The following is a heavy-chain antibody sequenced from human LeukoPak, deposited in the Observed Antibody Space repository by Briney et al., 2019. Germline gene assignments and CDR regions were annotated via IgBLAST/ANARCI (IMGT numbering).Heavy chain of an antibody. CDR2: ISSSSSYK. V-gene: IGHV3-21*01. CDR1: GFTFSGYS. CDR3: AGSAAGTYY. J-gene: IGHJ4*02. D-gene: IGHD1-1*01. Sequence: GGSLRLSCAASGFTFSGYSMNWVRQAPGKGLEWVSSISSSSSYKYYTDSVKGRFTISRDNAKNSLYLQMNSLRAEDTAVYYCAGSAAGTYYWGQGTLVTVSS.